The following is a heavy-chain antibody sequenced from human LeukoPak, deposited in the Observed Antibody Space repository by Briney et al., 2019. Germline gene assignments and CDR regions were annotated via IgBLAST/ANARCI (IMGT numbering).Heavy chain of an antibody. D-gene: IGHD3-10*01. V-gene: IGHV3-15*01. J-gene: IGHJ4*02. CDR2: IKSKTDGGTT. CDR3: ITDAYYYASGSPSDY. CDR1: GFTFSNAW. Sequence: PGGSLRLSCAASGFTFSNAWMSWVRQAPGKGLEWVGRIKSKTDGGTTDYAAPVKGRFTISRDDSKNTLYLQMNSLKTEDTAVYYCITDAYYYASGSPSDYWGQGTLVTVSS.